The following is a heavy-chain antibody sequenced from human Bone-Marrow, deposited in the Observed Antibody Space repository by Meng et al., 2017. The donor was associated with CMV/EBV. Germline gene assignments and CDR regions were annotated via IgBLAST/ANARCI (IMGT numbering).Heavy chain of an antibody. CDR1: GYTFGHYG. J-gene: IGHJ4*02. CDR3: ARLGPSTWNY. CDR2: ISGYNGNT. Sequence: ASVKVSCKASGYTFGHYGISWVRQAPGQGLEWMGWISGYNGNTHYAQNLQGRVTMTTDTSTSTAYMELSSLRSEDTAVYYCARLGPSTWNYWGQGTLVTVSS. V-gene: IGHV1-18*01. D-gene: IGHD1-1*01.